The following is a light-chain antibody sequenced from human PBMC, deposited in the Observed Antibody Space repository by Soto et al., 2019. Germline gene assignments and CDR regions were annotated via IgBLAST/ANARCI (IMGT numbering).Light chain of an antibody. CDR1: SSDVCGYNY. CDR3: SSYTSSSTRV. CDR2: EVS. V-gene: IGLV2-14*01. Sequence: FGLTQPASLSGSPGHSITIPCTGTSSDVCGYNYVSSYQQHPCKAPKLMIYEVSNRPSGVSNRFAGSKSGNTASLAISELQAEDEADYYCSSYTSSSTRVFGTGTKVTVL. J-gene: IGLJ1*01.